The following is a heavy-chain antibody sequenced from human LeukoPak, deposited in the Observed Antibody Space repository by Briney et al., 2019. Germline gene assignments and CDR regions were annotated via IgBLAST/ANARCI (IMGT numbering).Heavy chain of an antibody. CDR2: IIPIFGTA. CDR1: GGTFSSYA. Sequence: GASVNVSCKASGGTFSSYAISWVRQAPGQGLEWMGGIIPIFGTANYAQKFQGRVTITADESTSTAYMELSSLRSEDTAVYYCARSYYYDSSSFPGTNWFDPWGQGTLVTVSS. V-gene: IGHV1-69*13. J-gene: IGHJ5*02. D-gene: IGHD3-22*01. CDR3: ARSYYYDSSSFPGTNWFDP.